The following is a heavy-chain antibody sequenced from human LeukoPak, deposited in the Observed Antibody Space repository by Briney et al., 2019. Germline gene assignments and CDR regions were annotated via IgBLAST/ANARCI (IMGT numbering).Heavy chain of an antibody. CDR2: IYYSGST. J-gene: IGHJ4*02. CDR1: DGSISSYY. D-gene: IGHD5-24*01. CDR3: ARVGERWLTIDY. Sequence: PSETLSLTCTVSDGSISSYYWSWIRQPPGKGLEWIGYIYYSGSTNYNPSLKSRVTISVDTSKNQFSLKLSSVTAAGTAVYYCARVGERWLTIDYWGQGTLVTVSS. V-gene: IGHV4-59*01.